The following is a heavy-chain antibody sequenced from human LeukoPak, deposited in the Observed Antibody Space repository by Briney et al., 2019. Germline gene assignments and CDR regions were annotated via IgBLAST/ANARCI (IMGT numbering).Heavy chain of an antibody. CDR1: GFTFSSYA. CDR2: ISGSGGST. V-gene: IGHV3-23*01. CDR3: AKDPDGYCSSTSCPP. D-gene: IGHD2-2*03. Sequence: GGSLRLSCAASGFTFSSYAMSWVRQAPGKGLEWVSAISGSGGSTYYADSVKGRFTISRDNSKNTLYLQMNSLRAEDTAVYYCAKDPDGYCSSTSCPPWGQGTLVTVSS. J-gene: IGHJ5*02.